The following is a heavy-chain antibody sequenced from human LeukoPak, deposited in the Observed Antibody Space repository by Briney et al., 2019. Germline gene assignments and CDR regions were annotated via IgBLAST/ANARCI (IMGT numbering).Heavy chain of an antibody. CDR2: IYSGGST. J-gene: IGHJ6*02. Sequence: PGGSLRLSCAASGFSVSSNYMTWVRQAPGKGLEWVSVIYSGGSTYYADSVKGRFTISRDKSKNTLYLQMNSLRVEDTAVYYCARDPNCSTTSCLYGMDVWGQGTTVTVSS. D-gene: IGHD2-2*01. V-gene: IGHV3-66*01. CDR3: ARDPNCSTTSCLYGMDV. CDR1: GFSVSSNY.